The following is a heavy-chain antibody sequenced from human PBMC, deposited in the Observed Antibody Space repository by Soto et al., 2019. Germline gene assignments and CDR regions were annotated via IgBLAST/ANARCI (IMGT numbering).Heavy chain of an antibody. D-gene: IGHD2-2*01. CDR1: GFTFSNFA. CDR2: ITGSTGTT. V-gene: IGHV3-23*01. Sequence: EVQVLESGGGSVQPGGSLRLSCAASGFTFSNFAMSWVRHAPGKGLEWVSEITGSTGTTYYADSVKGRFTISRDNSKNTVHLQMNSLRAEDTAVYYCAKDTSSSPYYMDVWGKGTTVTVSS. J-gene: IGHJ6*03. CDR3: AKDTSSSPYYMDV.